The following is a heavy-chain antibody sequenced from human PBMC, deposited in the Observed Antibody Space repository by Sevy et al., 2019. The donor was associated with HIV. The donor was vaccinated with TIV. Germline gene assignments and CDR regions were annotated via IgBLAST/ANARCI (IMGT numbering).Heavy chain of an antibody. J-gene: IGHJ6*02. CDR3: AKDGGYYDFWSGYPDYGMDV. Sequence: GGSLRLSGAASGFTFSSYGMHWVRQAPGKGLEWVAFIRYDGSNKYYADSVKGRFTISRDNSKNTLYLQMNSLRAEDTAVYYCAKDGGYYDFWSGYPDYGMDVWGQGTTVTVSS. D-gene: IGHD3-3*01. CDR1: GFTFSSYG. V-gene: IGHV3-30*02. CDR2: IRYDGSNK.